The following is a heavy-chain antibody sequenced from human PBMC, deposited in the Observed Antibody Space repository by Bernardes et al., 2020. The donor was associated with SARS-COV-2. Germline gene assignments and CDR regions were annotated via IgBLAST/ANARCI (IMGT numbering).Heavy chain of an antibody. CDR1: GGSVSSGSYY. CDR2: IYYSGST. J-gene: IGHJ5*02. D-gene: IGHD3-16*01. Sequence: SEPLSLTCTVSGGSVSSGSYYWSWIRQPPGKGLEWIGYIYYSGSTNYNPSLKSRVTISVDTSKNQFSLKLSSVTAADTAVYYCARVLIMITFGGVRDWFDPWGQGTLVTVSS. CDR3: ARVLIMITFGGVRDWFDP. V-gene: IGHV4-61*01.